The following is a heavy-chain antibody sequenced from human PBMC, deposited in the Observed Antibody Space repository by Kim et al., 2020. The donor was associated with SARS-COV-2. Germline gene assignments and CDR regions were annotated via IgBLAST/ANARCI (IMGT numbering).Heavy chain of an antibody. J-gene: IGHJ4*02. CDR2: INHSGST. Sequence: SETLSLTCAVYGGSFSGYYWSWIRQPPGKGLEWIGEINHSGSTNYNPSLKSRVTISVDTSKNQFSLKLSSVTAADTAVYYCARNRYSGYAGFDYWGQGTLVTVSS. D-gene: IGHD5-12*01. CDR1: GGSFSGYY. CDR3: ARNRYSGYAGFDY. V-gene: IGHV4-34*01.